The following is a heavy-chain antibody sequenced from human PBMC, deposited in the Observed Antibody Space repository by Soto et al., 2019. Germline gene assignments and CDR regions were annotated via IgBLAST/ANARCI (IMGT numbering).Heavy chain of an antibody. J-gene: IGHJ6*02. V-gene: IGHV3-30*18. CDR3: AKDLRYCTNGVCPSFRGLYYYYGMDV. Sequence: GRSLRGSCAASGFTFSSYGMHWVRQAPGKGLEWVAVISYDGSNKYYADSVKGRFTISRDNSKNTLYLQMNSLRAEDTAVYYCAKDLRYCTNGVCPSFRGLYYYYGMDVWGQGTTVTVSS. D-gene: IGHD2-8*01. CDR2: ISYDGSNK. CDR1: GFTFSSYG.